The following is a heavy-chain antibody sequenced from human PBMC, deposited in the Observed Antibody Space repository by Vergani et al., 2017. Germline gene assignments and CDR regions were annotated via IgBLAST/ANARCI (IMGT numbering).Heavy chain of an antibody. CDR3: ARLYRGVAAAGPNMFDP. CDR1: GGTFSSYA. D-gene: IGHD6-13*01. CDR2: IIPIFGTA. J-gene: IGHJ5*02. V-gene: IGHV1-69*01. Sequence: QVQLVQSGAEVKKPGSSVKVSCKASGGTFSSYAISWVRQAPGQGLEWMGGIIPIFGTANYAQKFQGRVTITADESTSTAYMELSSLRSEDTAVCYCARLYRGVAAAGPNMFDPWGQGTLVTVSS.